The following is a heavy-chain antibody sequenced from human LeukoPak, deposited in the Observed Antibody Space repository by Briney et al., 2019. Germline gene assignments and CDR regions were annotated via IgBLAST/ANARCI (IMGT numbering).Heavy chain of an antibody. Sequence: SETLSLTRTVSGGSISDYYWSWIRQPPGKGLEWIGYIYCSGSTNYTPSLKSRVTISINTSKNQFSLRLSSVTAADTAVYYCAGATSREAFDICGQGTRVTVSS. CDR1: GGSISDYY. CDR3: AGATSREAFDI. J-gene: IGHJ3*02. D-gene: IGHD2-2*01. V-gene: IGHV4-59*01. CDR2: IYCSGST.